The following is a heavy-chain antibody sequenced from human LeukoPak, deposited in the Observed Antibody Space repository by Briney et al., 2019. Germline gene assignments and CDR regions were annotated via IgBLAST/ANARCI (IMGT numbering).Heavy chain of an antibody. Sequence: PGGSLRLSCAASGFTFNNYGMHWVRQAPGKGLEWVAVISYDGSNKYYADSVKGRFTISRDNSKNTLYLQMNSLRAEDTAVYYCAKDYCGSSSCYGEYWGQGTLVTVSS. CDR1: GFTFNNYG. CDR3: AKDYCGSSSCYGEY. J-gene: IGHJ4*02. D-gene: IGHD2-2*01. CDR2: ISYDGSNK. V-gene: IGHV3-30*18.